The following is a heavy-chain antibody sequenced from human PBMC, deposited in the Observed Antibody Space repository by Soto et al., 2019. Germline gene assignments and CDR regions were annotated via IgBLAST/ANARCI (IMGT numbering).Heavy chain of an antibody. Sequence: SATLSLTCTVSGGSISSGGYYWSWIRQHPGKGLEWIGYIYFSGSTYYNPSLKSRVTISVDTSKNQFSLKLSSVTAADTAVYYCARAKVHDFWSGSPGYYYYMDVWGKGTTVTVSS. CDR1: GGSISSGGYY. V-gene: IGHV4-31*03. CDR2: IYFSGST. J-gene: IGHJ6*03. D-gene: IGHD3-3*01. CDR3: ARAKVHDFWSGSPGYYYYMDV.